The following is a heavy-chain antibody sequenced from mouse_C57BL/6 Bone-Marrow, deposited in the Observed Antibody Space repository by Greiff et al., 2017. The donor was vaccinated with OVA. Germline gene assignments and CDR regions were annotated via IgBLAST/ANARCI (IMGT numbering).Heavy chain of an antibody. J-gene: IGHJ3*01. V-gene: IGHV5-6*01. CDR1: GFTFSSYG. CDR2: ISSGGSYT. D-gene: IGHD1-1*01. Sequence: EVQLVESGGDLVKPGGSLKLSCAASGFTFSSYGMSWVRQTPDKRLEWVATISSGGSYTYYPDSVKGRFTISRDTAKNTLYLQMSSLKSEDTAMYYCARRDYYGPFAYWGQGTLVTVSA. CDR3: ARRDYYGPFAY.